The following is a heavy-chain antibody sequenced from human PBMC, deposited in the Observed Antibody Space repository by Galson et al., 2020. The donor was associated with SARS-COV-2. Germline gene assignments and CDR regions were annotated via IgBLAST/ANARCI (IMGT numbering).Heavy chain of an antibody. Sequence: GESLKISCRPSGYSFTNYWIGWVRPKPGKGLEWMGLIQPDDSYTIKSPSFQGQVTISADKSISTAFLQWSSVKASDTAIYYCARHGASSGWYEGIDYWGQGTLVTVSS. D-gene: IGHD6-19*01. CDR1: GYSFTNYW. CDR3: ARHGASSGWYEGIDY. J-gene: IGHJ4*02. V-gene: IGHV5-51*01. CDR2: IQPDDSYT.